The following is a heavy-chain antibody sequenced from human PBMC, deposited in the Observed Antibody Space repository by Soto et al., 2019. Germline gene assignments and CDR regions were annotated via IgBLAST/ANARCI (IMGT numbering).Heavy chain of an antibody. Sequence: SESLSPTSFVSAHSVAIPYWGCWVRLDQEKGLEWGGVIWLAGVRRYMASPRCRKTFSVDASKNQFNLKLTSVTAADTAVYYCARAVYCTTANCCDDFNYYNIDVWGQGTAVTVSS. CDR1: AHSVAIPYW. D-gene: IGHD2-8*01. CDR3: ARAVYCTTANCCDDFNYYNIDV. J-gene: IGHJ6*02. CDR2: IWLAGVR. V-gene: IGHV4-4*02.